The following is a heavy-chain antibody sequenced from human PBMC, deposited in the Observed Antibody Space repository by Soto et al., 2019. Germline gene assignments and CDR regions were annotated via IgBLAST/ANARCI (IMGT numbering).Heavy chain of an antibody. CDR1: GFTFSDYY. J-gene: IGHJ4*02. V-gene: IGHV3-11*06. CDR2: ISSSSNYT. Sequence: GGSLRLSCAASGFTFSDYYMSWIRRAPGKGLEWVSYISSSSNYTNYADSVKGRFTISRDNSRNTLDLQMNSLRAEDTAVYYCAKDTYYYDRSGYYTYDHWGQGTQVTVSS. D-gene: IGHD3-22*01. CDR3: AKDTYYYDRSGYYTYDH.